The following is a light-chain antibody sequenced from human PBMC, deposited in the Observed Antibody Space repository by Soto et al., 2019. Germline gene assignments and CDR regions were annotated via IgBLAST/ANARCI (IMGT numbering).Light chain of an antibody. CDR3: QQRCNWLT. CDR1: QSVSSY. V-gene: IGKV3-11*01. Sequence: EIVLPQSPTTLSLSPGERATLSCRASQSVSSYLAWYQQKPGQAPRLLIYDASNRAAGIPARFSGSGSGTDFTLTISSLEPEDFAVYYCQQRCNWLTFGGGTKVDVK. CDR2: DAS. J-gene: IGKJ4*01.